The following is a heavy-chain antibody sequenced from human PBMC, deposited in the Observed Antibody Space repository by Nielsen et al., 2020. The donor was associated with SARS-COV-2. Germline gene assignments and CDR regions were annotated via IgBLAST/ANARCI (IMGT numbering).Heavy chain of an antibody. V-gene: IGHV3-73*01. CDR3: TRRGGAGTDYYYGMDV. D-gene: IGHD6-19*01. J-gene: IGHJ6*02. Sequence: GESLKISCAASGFTFSGSAMHWVRQASGKGLEWVGRIRSKANSYATAYAASVKGRFTISRDDSKNTAYLQMNSLKTEDTAVYYCTRRGGAGTDYYYGMDVWGQGTTVTVSS. CDR1: GFTFSGSA. CDR2: IRSKANSYAT.